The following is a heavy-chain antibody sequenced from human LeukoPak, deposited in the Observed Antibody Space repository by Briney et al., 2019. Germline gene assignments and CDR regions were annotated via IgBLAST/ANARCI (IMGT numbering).Heavy chain of an antibody. Sequence: GASVKVSCKTSGYTFTNYGITWVRQAPGQGLEWMGWINPNSGGTNYAQKFQGRVTMTRDTSISTAYMELSRLRSDDTAVYYCARDASATVTGYYYYCGMDVWGQGTTVTVSS. CDR3: ARDASATVTGYYYYCGMDV. CDR2: INPNSGGT. V-gene: IGHV1-2*02. CDR1: GYTFTNYG. D-gene: IGHD4-17*01. J-gene: IGHJ6*02.